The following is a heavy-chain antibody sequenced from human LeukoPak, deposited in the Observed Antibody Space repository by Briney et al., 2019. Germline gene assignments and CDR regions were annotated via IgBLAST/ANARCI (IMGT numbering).Heavy chain of an antibody. J-gene: IGHJ4*02. CDR1: GFSFSDYY. Sequence: GGSLRLSCAASGFSFSDYYMNWIRQAPGKGLEWVSYSSSSGSSAYYADSVKGRFTISRDYAKNALFLQMNSLRAEDTAVYYCTAAPNTTPGSLGHWGQGTLVTVSS. CDR3: TAAPNTTPGSLGH. D-gene: IGHD6-25*01. CDR2: SSSSGSSA. V-gene: IGHV3-11*01.